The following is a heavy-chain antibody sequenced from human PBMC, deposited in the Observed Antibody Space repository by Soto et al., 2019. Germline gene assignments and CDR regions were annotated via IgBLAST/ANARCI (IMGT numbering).Heavy chain of an antibody. CDR3: AKYAQYYDFWSGPSWFDP. CDR1: GFTFSSYA. V-gene: IGHV3-23*01. CDR2: ISGSGGST. J-gene: IGHJ5*02. Sequence: PGGSLRLSCAASGFTFSSYAMSWVRQAPGKGLEWVSAISGSGGSTYYADSVKGRFTNSRDNSKNTLYLQMNSLRAEDTAVYYCAKYAQYYDFWSGPSWFDPWGQGTLVTVSS. D-gene: IGHD3-3*01.